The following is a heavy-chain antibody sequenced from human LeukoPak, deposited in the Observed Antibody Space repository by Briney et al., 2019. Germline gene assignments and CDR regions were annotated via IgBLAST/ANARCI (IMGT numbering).Heavy chain of an antibody. CDR3: AKGRTGFSYGYGIDY. Sequence: GGSLRLSCVVAVFTFSRYWMSWVRQAAGKGLEWVTNIKEDGSKKDYVDSVKGRFTISRDNAKNSLYLQMSSLRAEDAAIYYCAKGRTGFSYGYGIDYWGQGTLVTVSS. CDR2: IKEDGSKK. D-gene: IGHD5-18*01. J-gene: IGHJ4*02. CDR1: VFTFSRYW. V-gene: IGHV3-7*03.